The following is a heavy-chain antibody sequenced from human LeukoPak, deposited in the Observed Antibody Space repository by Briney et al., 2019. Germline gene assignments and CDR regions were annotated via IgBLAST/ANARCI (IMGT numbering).Heavy chain of an antibody. J-gene: IGHJ4*02. V-gene: IGHV3-48*01. D-gene: IGHD3-16*01. CDR1: GFSFSSFC. Sequence: GGSLKLSCAASGFSFSSFCMHWVRQAPGKGLEWVAYISTSSITIYYADAVQGRFTISRDNAKNSVYLQMNSLRVEDTAVYYCARPDRGGSYSHFDNWGQGTLVTVSS. CDR3: ARPDRGGSYSHFDN. CDR2: ISTSSITI.